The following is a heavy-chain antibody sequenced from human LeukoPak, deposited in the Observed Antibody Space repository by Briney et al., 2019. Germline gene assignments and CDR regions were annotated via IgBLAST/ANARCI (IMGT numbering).Heavy chain of an antibody. CDR1: GYSFTSYW. J-gene: IGHJ6*02. CDR2: IYPGDSDT. D-gene: IGHD3-22*01. V-gene: IGHV5-51*01. Sequence: GESLKISCKGSGYSFTSYWIGWVRQMPGKGLEWVGIIYPGDSDTRYSPSFQGQVTISADKSISTAYLQWSSLKASDTAMYYCARQYYYDSSGSGGYYYYGMDVWGQGTTVTVSS. CDR3: ARQYYYDSSGSGGYYYYGMDV.